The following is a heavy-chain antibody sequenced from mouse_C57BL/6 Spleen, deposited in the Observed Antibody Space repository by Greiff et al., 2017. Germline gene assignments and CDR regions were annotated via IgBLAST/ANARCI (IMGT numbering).Heavy chain of an antibody. V-gene: IGHV1-82*01. Sequence: VKLMESGPELVKPGASVKISCKASGYAFSSSWMNWVKQRPGKGLEWIGRIYPGDGDTNYNGKFKGKATLTADKSSSTAYMQLSSLTSEDSAVYFCARGGITTVEEAYFDYWGQGTTLTVSS. D-gene: IGHD1-1*01. CDR3: ARGGITTVEEAYFDY. CDR2: IYPGDGDT. CDR1: GYAFSSSW. J-gene: IGHJ2*01.